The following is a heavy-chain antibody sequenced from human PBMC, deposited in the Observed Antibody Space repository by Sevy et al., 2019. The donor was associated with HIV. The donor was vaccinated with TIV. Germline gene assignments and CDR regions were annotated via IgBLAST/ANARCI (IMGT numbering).Heavy chain of an antibody. V-gene: IGHV3-53*01. Sequence: GGSLRLSCAVSGFTVSDNYMNWVRQAPGKGLEWVSIIYIAGRTYYADSVRGRFTISRDKAKNTLYLQMNSLRVEETAVYDGVREDFVLGEDKYYGMDVWGQGTTVTVSS. CDR2: IYIAGRT. J-gene: IGHJ6*02. D-gene: IGHD3-16*01. CDR1: GFTVSDNY. CDR3: VREDFVLGEDKYYGMDV.